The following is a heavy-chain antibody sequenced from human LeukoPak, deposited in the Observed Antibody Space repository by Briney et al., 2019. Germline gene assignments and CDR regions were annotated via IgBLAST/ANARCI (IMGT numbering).Heavy chain of an antibody. D-gene: IGHD4-17*01. V-gene: IGHV1-18*01. Sequence: ASVKVSCKASGYTFTSYGISWVRQAPGQGLEWMGWISAYNGNTNYAQKLQGRVTMTTDTSTSTAYMELRSLRSDDTAVYYCARARLQITVTTPDDYWGQGTLVTVSS. J-gene: IGHJ4*02. CDR3: ARARLQITVTTPDDY. CDR1: GYTFTSYG. CDR2: ISAYNGNT.